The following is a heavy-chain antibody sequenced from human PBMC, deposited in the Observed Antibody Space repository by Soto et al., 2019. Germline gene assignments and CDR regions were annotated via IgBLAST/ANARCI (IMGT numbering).Heavy chain of an antibody. V-gene: IGHV1-69*13. Sequence: SVKVSCKASGGTFSSYAISWVRQAPGQGLEWMGGVIPIFGTANYAQKFQGRVTITADESTSTAYMELSSLRSEDTAVYYCAREGGCSGGSCYEGYFDYWGQGTLVTVSS. CDR2: VIPIFGTA. J-gene: IGHJ4*02. CDR1: GGTFSSYA. D-gene: IGHD2-15*01. CDR3: AREGGCSGGSCYEGYFDY.